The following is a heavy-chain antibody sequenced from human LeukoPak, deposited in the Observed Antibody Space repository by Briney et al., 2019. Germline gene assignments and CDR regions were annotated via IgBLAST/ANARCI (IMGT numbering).Heavy chain of an antibody. CDR2: LYFSGRT. CDR1: GGSITSPDFY. Sequence: PSETLSLTCNVSGGSITSPDFYWHWIRQPPGKGLEWIGSLYFSGRTYYNPSLQSRVSISGDTSKNDFSLHLSSVTAADTAMYYCTGGRWFGATPWFDPWGQGTLVTVSS. D-gene: IGHD3-10*01. V-gene: IGHV4-39*07. CDR3: TGGRWFGATPWFDP. J-gene: IGHJ5*02.